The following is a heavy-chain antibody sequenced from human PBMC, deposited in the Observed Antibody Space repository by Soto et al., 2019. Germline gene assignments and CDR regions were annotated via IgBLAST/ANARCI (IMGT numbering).Heavy chain of an antibody. CDR2: ISSSSSYI. J-gene: IGHJ6*02. CDR1: GFSFSSYS. CDR3: ARPLGDYYNYYGMDV. V-gene: IGHV3-21*01. D-gene: IGHD3-16*01. Sequence: GSLRLSCAASGFSFSSYSMNWVRQAPGKGLEWVSSISSSSSYIYYTDSVKGRFTISRDNAKNSLYLQMNSLRAEDTAVYYCARPLGDYYNYYGMDVWGQGTTVTVSS.